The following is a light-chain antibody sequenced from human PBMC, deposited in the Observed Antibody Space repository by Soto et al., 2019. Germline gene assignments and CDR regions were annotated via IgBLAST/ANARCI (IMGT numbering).Light chain of an antibody. V-gene: IGKV3-20*01. Sequence: EVVMTQSPATLSVSPGESATLSCRASQTVSSNVAWYQQRPGQAPRLLIHGASNRATGIPDRFSGSGSGTDFTLTITRLEPEDFAVYYCQQYGGSPRTFGQGTKVDIK. CDR1: QTVSSN. J-gene: IGKJ1*01. CDR2: GAS. CDR3: QQYGGSPRT.